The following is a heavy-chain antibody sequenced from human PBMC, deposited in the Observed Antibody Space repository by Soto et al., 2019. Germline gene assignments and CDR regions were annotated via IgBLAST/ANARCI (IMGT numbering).Heavy chain of an antibody. CDR3: AIGLGATRGIVFDY. D-gene: IGHD1-26*01. Sequence: EASVRVSCKASGYTFTSYGISWVRQAPGQGLEWMGWISAYNGNTNYAQKLQGRVTMTTDTSTSTAYMELRSLRSDDTAVYYCAIGLGATRGIVFDYWGQGTLVTVSS. CDR1: GYTFTSYG. V-gene: IGHV1-18*04. J-gene: IGHJ4*02. CDR2: ISAYNGNT.